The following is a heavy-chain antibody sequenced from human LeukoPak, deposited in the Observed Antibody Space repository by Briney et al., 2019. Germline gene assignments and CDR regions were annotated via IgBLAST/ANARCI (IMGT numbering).Heavy chain of an antibody. CDR2: ISGSGGST. CDR3: AKDTTMIVVVINFDY. Sequence: GGSLRLSCAASGFTFSSYAMSWVRQAPGKGLEWVSAISGSGGSTYYADSVKGRFTIPRDNSKNTLYLQMNSLRAEDTAVYYCAKDTTMIVVVINFDYWGQGTLVTVSS. D-gene: IGHD3-22*01. J-gene: IGHJ4*02. CDR1: GFTFSSYA. V-gene: IGHV3-23*01.